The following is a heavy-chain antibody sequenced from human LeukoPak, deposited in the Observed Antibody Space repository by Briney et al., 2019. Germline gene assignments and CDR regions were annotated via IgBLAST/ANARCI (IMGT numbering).Heavy chain of an antibody. D-gene: IGHD3-10*01. J-gene: IGHJ4*02. V-gene: IGHV3-30*18. CDR1: GFTFSSYA. CDR3: AKDPTMVRGVIRGYYFDY. CDR2: ISYDGSNK. Sequence: GGSLRLSCAASGFTFSSYAMHWVRQAPGKGLEWVAVISYDGSNKYYIDSVKGRFTVSRDNPKKTLYLQMNSLRAEDTAVYYCAKDPTMVRGVIRGYYFDYWGQGTLVTVSS.